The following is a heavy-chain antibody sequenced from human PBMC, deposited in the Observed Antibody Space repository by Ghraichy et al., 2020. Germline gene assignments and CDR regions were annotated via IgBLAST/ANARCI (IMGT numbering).Heavy chain of an antibody. CDR1: GASVSSTSYY. J-gene: IGHJ4*02. CDR2: VYRGERT. CDR3: VGAPASPEYLEWRSPFGF. Sequence: SETLSLTCFVSGASVSSTSYYWGWVRQPPGKGLEWLGNVYRGERTYRNPSLQSRVTISIDTSTNQLSLRLSSVTAADTAVYYCVGAPASPEYLEWRSPFGFWGQGSLCTVSS. D-gene: IGHD3-9*01. V-gene: IGHV4-39*01.